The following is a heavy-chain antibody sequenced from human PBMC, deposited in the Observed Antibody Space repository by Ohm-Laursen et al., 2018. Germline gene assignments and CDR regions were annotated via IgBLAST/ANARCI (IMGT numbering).Heavy chain of an antibody. V-gene: IGHV4-39*07. J-gene: IGHJ6*02. CDR3: ARAGGDYNTKGYGMDV. Sequence: GTLSLTCAVSGGSITSNNYYWGWIRQPPGKGLEWIGSMYYTGNTYHNPSLKSRVTIFIDTSKNQLSLKLSSVTAADTAVYYCARAGGDYNTKGYGMDVWGQGTTVTVSS. CDR2: MYYTGNT. D-gene: IGHD4-17*01. CDR1: GGSITSNNYY.